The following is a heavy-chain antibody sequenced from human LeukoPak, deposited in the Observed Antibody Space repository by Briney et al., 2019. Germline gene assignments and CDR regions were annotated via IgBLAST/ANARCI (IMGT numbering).Heavy chain of an antibody. CDR1: GYTFTSYG. V-gene: IGHV1-18*01. J-gene: IGHJ4*02. CDR3: ARDYRIAVADRALNY. Sequence: ASVKVSCKASGYTFTSYGISWVRQAPGQGLEWMGWISAYNGNTNYAQKLQGRATMTTDTSTSTAYMELRSLRSDDTAVYYCARDYRIAVADRALNYWGQGTLVTVSS. CDR2: ISAYNGNT. D-gene: IGHD6-19*01.